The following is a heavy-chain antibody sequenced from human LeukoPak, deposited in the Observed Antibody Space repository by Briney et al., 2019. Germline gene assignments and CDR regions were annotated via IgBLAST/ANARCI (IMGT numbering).Heavy chain of an antibody. CDR3: AKDQYGGNPQYYFDY. V-gene: IGHV3-23*01. CDR2: ISGSGGNT. J-gene: IGHJ4*02. CDR1: GFTFSNYW. Sequence: GGSLRLSCAASGFTFSNYWMQWVRYAPGRGLDWVSAISGSGGNTYYADSVKGRFTISRDNSKNTLYLQMNSLRAEDTAVYYCAKDQYGGNPQYYFDYWGQGTLVTVSS. D-gene: IGHD4-23*01.